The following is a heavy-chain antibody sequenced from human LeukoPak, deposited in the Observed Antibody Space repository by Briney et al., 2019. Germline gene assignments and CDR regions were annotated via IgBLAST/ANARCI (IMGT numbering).Heavy chain of an antibody. CDR3: GXXXXXXXXXXXIGPDSSGYYYFDY. J-gene: IGHJ4*02. Sequence: PSETLSLTCAVYGGSFSGYYWSWIRQPPGKGLEWIGEINHSGSTNYNPSLKSRVTISVDTSKNQFSLKLSSVTAADTAVYYCGXXXXXXXXXXXIGPDSSGYYYFDYWGQGTLVTVSS. CDR2: INHSGST. V-gene: IGHV4-34*01. D-gene: IGHD3-22*01. CDR1: GGSFSGYY.